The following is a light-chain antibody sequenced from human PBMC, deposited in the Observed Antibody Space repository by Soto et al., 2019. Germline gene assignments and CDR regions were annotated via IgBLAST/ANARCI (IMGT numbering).Light chain of an antibody. CDR1: QSVSSN. V-gene: IGKV3-20*01. Sequence: EIVLTHSPGTLSLSPWERATLSCRASQSVSSNLAWYQQKPGQASRLLIYGASSRATGIPERFSGSGSVTDFTLTISRLEPEDFAVYFCQQYGSSPRTFGHGTKVDIK. CDR3: QQYGSSPRT. J-gene: IGKJ1*01. CDR2: GAS.